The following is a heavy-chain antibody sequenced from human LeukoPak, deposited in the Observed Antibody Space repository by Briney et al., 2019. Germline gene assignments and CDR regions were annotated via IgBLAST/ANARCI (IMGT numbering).Heavy chain of an antibody. CDR3: AKGGTLWPLDY. CDR1: GGSFSGYY. D-gene: IGHD2/OR15-2a*01. V-gene: IGHV3-23*01. Sequence: ETLSLTCAVYGGSFSGYYWNWIRQPPGKGLEWVSAISGSGGSTYYADSVKGRFTISRDNSKNTLYLQMNSLRAEDTAVYYCAKGGTLWPLDYWGQGTLVTVSS. CDR2: ISGSGGST. J-gene: IGHJ4*02.